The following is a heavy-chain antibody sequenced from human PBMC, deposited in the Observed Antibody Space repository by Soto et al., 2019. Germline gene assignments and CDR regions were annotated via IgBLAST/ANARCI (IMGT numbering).Heavy chain of an antibody. Sequence: VQVVESGGGLIQPGGSLRLSCAGSGFDFSTYNMDWVRQAPGKGLEWISYISNTSRTKFYADSVKGRFTISRDNARSSLFLEMNSLRDEDTAIYYCARDGNRGYDMDVWGQGTTVTVSS. J-gene: IGHJ6*02. V-gene: IGHV3-48*02. D-gene: IGHD1-1*01. CDR1: GFDFSTYN. CDR3: ARDGNRGYDMDV. CDR2: ISNTSRTK.